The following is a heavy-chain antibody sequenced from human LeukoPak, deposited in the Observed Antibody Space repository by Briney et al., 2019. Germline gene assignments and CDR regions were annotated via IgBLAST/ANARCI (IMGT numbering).Heavy chain of an antibody. D-gene: IGHD5-18*01. J-gene: IGHJ4*02. CDR1: GDSVSSNSVA. CDR2: TYYRSKWYS. CDR3: ARGYGYYFDY. Sequence: SQTLSLTCAISGDSVSSNSVAWNWIRQSPSRGLEWLGRTYYRSKWYSDYAVSVKSRITINPDTSENHFSLQLNSVTPEDTAVYYCARGYGYYFDYWGQGTLVTVSS. V-gene: IGHV6-1*01.